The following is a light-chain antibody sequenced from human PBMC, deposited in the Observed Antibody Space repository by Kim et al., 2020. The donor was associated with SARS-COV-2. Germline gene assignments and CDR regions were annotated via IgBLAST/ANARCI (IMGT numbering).Light chain of an antibody. Sequence: EIVLTQSPATLSLSPGERATLSCRASQRVSSYLSWYQQKHGQAPRLLIYDASNRATGIPARFSGSGSGTDFTLTISSLEPEDFSVYYCEQRRKGHRTVGQGTKGESK. J-gene: IGKJ1*01. CDR3: EQRRKGHRT. CDR2: DAS. CDR1: QRVSSY. V-gene: IGKV3-11*01.